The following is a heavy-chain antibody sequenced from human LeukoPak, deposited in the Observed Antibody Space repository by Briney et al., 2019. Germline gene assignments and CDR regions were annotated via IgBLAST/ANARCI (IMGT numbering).Heavy chain of an antibody. D-gene: IGHD4/OR15-4a*01. CDR2: IKSNFSGGTT. V-gene: IGHV3-15*01. CDR3: ATLNGAKGYVFDY. CDR1: GFSFINGW. Sequence: GGSLRLSCAVSGFSFINGWMTWVRQAPGKGLEWVGRIKSNFSGGTTGYAAPVNGRFTISRDDSKNTVYLQMNSLNTEDTAVYYCATLNGAKGYVFDYWGQGTLVTVSS. J-gene: IGHJ4*02.